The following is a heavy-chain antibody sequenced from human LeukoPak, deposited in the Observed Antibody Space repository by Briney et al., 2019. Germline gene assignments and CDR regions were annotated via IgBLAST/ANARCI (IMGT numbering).Heavy chain of an antibody. V-gene: IGHV3-53*01. Sequence: GGSLRLSCAASGFTVSSNYMSWVRQAPGKGLEWVSVIYSGGSTYYADSVKGRFTISRDNSKNTLYLQMNSLRAEDTAVYHCARALSGGGYYAPPAFDYWGQGTLVTVSS. CDR2: IYSGGST. CDR3: ARALSGGGYYAPPAFDY. J-gene: IGHJ4*02. D-gene: IGHD3-3*01. CDR1: GFTVSSNY.